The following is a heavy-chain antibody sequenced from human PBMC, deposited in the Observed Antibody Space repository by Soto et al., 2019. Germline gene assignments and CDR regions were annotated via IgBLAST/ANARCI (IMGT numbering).Heavy chain of an antibody. V-gene: IGHV1-69*08. CDR3: ARDSDVVVVAATIDY. D-gene: IGHD2-15*01. CDR1: GGTFSSYT. CDR2: IIPILGIA. Sequence: QVQLVQSGAEVKKPGSSVKVSCKASGGTFSSYTISWVRQAPGQGLEGMGRIIPILGIANYAQKFQGRVTITADKATITAYMERSSLRSEDTAVYYCARDSDVVVVAATIDYWGQGTLVTVSS. J-gene: IGHJ4*02.